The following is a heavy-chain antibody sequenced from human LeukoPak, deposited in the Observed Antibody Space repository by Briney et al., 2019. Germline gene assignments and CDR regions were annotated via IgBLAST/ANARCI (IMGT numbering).Heavy chain of an antibody. CDR3: ARLGTYCSSTSCPNWFDP. V-gene: IGHV4-38-2*01. CDR1: GYSISSGYY. J-gene: IGHJ5*02. CDR2: IYHRGST. D-gene: IGHD2-2*01. Sequence: SETLSLXCAVSGYSISSGYYWGLIRQPPGKGLEWIGSIYHRGSTYYNPSLKSRVTISVDTSKNQFSLKLSSVTAADTAVYYCARLGTYCSSTSCPNWFDPWGQGTLVTVSS.